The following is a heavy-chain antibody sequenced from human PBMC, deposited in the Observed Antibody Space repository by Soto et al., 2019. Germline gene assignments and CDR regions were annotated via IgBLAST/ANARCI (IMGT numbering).Heavy chain of an antibody. Sequence: VLFSSGSSTCNLTTRAISSVAAAPGEACESRRGTSAYNGNTNYAQKLQGRVTMTTDTSTSTAYMELRSLRSDDTAVYYCAREVTIFGVVWTPQPYYYYYGMDVWGQGTTVTVSS. CDR3: AREVTIFGVVWTPQPYYYYYGMDV. V-gene: IGHV1-18*01. D-gene: IGHD3-3*01. CDR2: TSAYNGNT. J-gene: IGHJ6*02. CDR1: TCNLTTRA.